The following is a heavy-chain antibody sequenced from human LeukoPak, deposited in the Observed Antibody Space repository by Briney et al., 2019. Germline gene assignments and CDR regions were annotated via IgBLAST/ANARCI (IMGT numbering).Heavy chain of an antibody. CDR1: GFTFSSYA. V-gene: IGHV3-30-3*01. CDR2: ISYDGSNK. D-gene: IGHD5-18*01. Sequence: PGRSLRLSCAASGFTFSSYAMHWVRQAPGKGLEWVAVISYDGSNKYYADSVKGRFTISRDNSKNTLYLQMNSLRAEDTAVYYCARSPYSYGYFDYWGQGTLVTVSS. J-gene: IGHJ4*02. CDR3: ARSPYSYGYFDY.